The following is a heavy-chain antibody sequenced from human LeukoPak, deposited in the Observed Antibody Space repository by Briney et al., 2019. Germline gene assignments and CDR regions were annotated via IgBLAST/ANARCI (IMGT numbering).Heavy chain of an antibody. CDR2: IYHSGTT. CDR1: GGSIGGSGYY. CDR3: ARGPYYFDS. Sequence: SETLSLTCTVPGGSIGGSGYYRGWVRQAPGKGLEWIGSIYHSGTTYYNPYLKSRVTISVDTSRNQFSVRLSSVTAADTAVYYGARGPYYFDSWGQGTLVTASS. V-gene: IGHV4-39*07. J-gene: IGHJ4*02.